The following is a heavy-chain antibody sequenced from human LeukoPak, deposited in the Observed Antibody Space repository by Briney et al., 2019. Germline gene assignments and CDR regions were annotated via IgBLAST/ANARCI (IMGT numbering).Heavy chain of an antibody. D-gene: IGHD3-10*01. CDR2: IYYSGST. J-gene: IGHJ5*02. Sequence: SETLSLTCTVSGGSISSYYWSWIRQPPGKGLEWIGYIYYSGSTNYNPSLKSRVTISVDTSKNQFSLKPSSVTAADTAVYYCARAWFGELSLSTWGQGTLVTVSS. CDR1: GGSISSYY. V-gene: IGHV4-59*01. CDR3: ARAWFGELSLST.